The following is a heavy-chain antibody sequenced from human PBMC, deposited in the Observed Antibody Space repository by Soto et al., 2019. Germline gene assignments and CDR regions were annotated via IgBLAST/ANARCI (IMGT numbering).Heavy chain of an antibody. V-gene: IGHV1-69*01. D-gene: IGHD6-19*01. Sequence: QVQLVQSGAEVKKPGSSVKVSCKASGGTFSSYAISWVRQAPGQGLEWMGGIIPIFGTANYAQKFQGRVTITADESTSTAYMELSSLRSEDTAVYHYARENSSVCYIGTPYYYYGMDAWGQGTTVTVSS. CDR2: IIPIFGTA. CDR3: ARENSSVCYIGTPYYYYGMDA. CDR1: GGTFSSYA. J-gene: IGHJ6*02.